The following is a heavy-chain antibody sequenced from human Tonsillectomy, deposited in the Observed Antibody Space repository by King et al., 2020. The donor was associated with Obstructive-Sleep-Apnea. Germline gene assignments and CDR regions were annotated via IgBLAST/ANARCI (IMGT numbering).Heavy chain of an antibody. J-gene: IGHJ3*02. CDR2: TYYRSKWYN. CDR1: GDSVSSNSAA. CDR3: ARDRGQYDSSCYENDAFDI. Sequence: VQLQQSGPGLVKPSQTLSLTCAISGDSVSSNSAAWNWIRQSPSRGLEWLGRTYYRSKWYNEYAVSVKSRITINPDTSKNQFSLQLDSVTPEDTAVYYWARDRGQYDSSCYENDAFDIRGQGTMVTVSS. D-gene: IGHD3-22*01. V-gene: IGHV6-1*01.